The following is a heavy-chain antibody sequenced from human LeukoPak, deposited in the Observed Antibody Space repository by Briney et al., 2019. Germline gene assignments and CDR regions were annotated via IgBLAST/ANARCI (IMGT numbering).Heavy chain of an antibody. J-gene: IGHJ5*02. Sequence: GASVKVSCKASGYTFTGYYMHWVRQAPGQGLEWMGWINPNSGGTNYAQKFQGRVTMTRDTSISTAYMELSRLRSDDAAVYYCARSPSRKVVPERQNWFDPWGQGTLVTVSS. CDR2: INPNSGGT. D-gene: IGHD1-1*01. CDR3: ARSPSRKVVPERQNWFDP. V-gene: IGHV1-2*02. CDR1: GYTFTGYY.